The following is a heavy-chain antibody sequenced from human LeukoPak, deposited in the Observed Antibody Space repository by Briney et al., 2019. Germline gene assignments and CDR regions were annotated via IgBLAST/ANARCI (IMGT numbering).Heavy chain of an antibody. Sequence: ASVKVSCKASGYTFTGYYMHWVRQAPGQGLEWMGWINPNSGGTNYAQKFQGRVPMTRDTSISTAYMELSRLRSDDTAVYYCARDSTPHYDFWSGIPYGMDVWGQGTTVTVS. V-gene: IGHV1-2*02. CDR2: INPNSGGT. CDR1: GYTFTGYY. D-gene: IGHD3-3*01. J-gene: IGHJ6*02. CDR3: ARDSTPHYDFWSGIPYGMDV.